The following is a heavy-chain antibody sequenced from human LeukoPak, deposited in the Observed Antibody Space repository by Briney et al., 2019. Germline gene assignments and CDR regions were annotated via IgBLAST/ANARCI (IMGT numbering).Heavy chain of an antibody. CDR3: ARGDSSGWYVGPYFDY. CDR1: GGSISSGDYY. V-gene: IGHV4-30-4*01. J-gene: IGHJ4*02. D-gene: IGHD6-19*01. Sequence: PSQTLSLTCTVSGGSISSGDYYWSWIRQPPGKGLEWIGYIYYSGSTYYNPSLKSRVTISVDTSKNQFSLKLSSVTAADTVVYYCARGDSSGWYVGPYFDYWGQGTLVTVSS. CDR2: IYYSGST.